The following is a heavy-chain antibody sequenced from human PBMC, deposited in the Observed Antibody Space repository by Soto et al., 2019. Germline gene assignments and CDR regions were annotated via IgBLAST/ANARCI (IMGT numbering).Heavy chain of an antibody. V-gene: IGHV1-69*06. CDR1: GGTFSSYA. CDR2: IIPIFGTA. D-gene: IGHD2-15*01. Sequence: VASVKVSCKASGGTFSSYAISWVRQAPGQGLEWMGGIIPIFGTANYAQKFQGRVTITADKSTSTAYMELSSLRSEDTAVYYCASSSASPPENIVVVVAVKKTVPYYFDYWGQGTLVTVSS. CDR3: ASSSASPPENIVVVVAVKKTVPYYFDY. J-gene: IGHJ4*02.